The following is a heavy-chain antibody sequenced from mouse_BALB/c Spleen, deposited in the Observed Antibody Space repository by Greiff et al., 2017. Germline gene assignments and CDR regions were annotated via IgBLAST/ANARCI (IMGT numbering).Heavy chain of an antibody. V-gene: IGHV5-17*02. CDR2: ISSGSSTI. CDR3: ARWGEDYFDY. Sequence: EVHLVESGGGLVQPGGSRKLSCAASGFTFSSFGMHWVRQAPEKGLEWVAYISSGSSTIYYADTVKGRFTISRDNPKNTLFLQMTSLRSEDTAMYYCARWGEDYFDYWGQGTTLTVSS. J-gene: IGHJ2*01. CDR1: GFTFSSFG.